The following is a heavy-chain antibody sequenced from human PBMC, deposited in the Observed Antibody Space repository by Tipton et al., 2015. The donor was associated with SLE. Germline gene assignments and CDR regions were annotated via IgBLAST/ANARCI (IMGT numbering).Heavy chain of an antibody. J-gene: IGHJ4*02. V-gene: IGHV1-2*02. D-gene: IGHD7-27*01. Sequence: QLVQSGAEVERPGASVRVSCKASGYIFTDYYMHWVRQAPGQGLEWMGWTNPNTGGSIYAQKFQGRVTMTRDTSINTAYMEMRGLRSDDTALYYCAREGRRAGDYHFDFWGQGTLVTVSS. CDR2: TNPNTGGS. CDR3: AREGRRAGDYHFDF. CDR1: GYIFTDYY.